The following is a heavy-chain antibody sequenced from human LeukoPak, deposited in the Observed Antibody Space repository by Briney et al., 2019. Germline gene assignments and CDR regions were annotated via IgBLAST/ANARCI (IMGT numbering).Heavy chain of an antibody. CDR2: ISWNSGSI. CDR3: AKAGGPYNWNFGGVNWFDP. J-gene: IGHJ5*02. Sequence: GGSLRLSCAASGFTFDDYAMHWVRQAPGKGLEWVSGISWNSGSIGYADSVKGRFTISRDNAKNSLYLQMNSLRAEDTALYYCAKAGGPYNWNFGGVNWFDPWGQGTLVTVSS. CDR1: GFTFDDYA. D-gene: IGHD1-7*01. V-gene: IGHV3-9*01.